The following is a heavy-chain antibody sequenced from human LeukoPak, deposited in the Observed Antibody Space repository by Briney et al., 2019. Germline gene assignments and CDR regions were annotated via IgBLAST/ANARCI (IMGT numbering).Heavy chain of an antibody. V-gene: IGHV3-11*01. D-gene: IGHD1-26*01. CDR3: ARVMGAYAFDI. CDR1: GFTFSDYY. CDR2: ISKSGSDI. Sequence: PGGSLRLSCADSGFTFSDYYMSCIPPAPGKGLEWVSHISKSGSDIYKADSVRGRFTISRDNAKNSLYLKMNSLRGEDTAVYYCARVMGAYAFDIWGQGTMVTVSS. J-gene: IGHJ3*02.